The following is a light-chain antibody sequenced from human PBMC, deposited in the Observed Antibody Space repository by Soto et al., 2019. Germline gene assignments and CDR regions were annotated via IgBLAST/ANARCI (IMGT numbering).Light chain of an antibody. CDR3: SSYTTINTVVL. CDR1: TSDIGAYNY. Sequence: QSALTQPASVSGSPGQSITISCTGTTSDIGAYNYVSWYQHQPGKAPKLLIYDVTDRPSGVSDRFSGSKSGNTASLTISGLQAEDEADYFCSSYTTINTVVLFGGGTKLTVL. CDR2: DVT. J-gene: IGLJ2*01. V-gene: IGLV2-14*03.